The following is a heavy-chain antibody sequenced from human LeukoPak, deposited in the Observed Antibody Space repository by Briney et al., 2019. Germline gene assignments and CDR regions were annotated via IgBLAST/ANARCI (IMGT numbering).Heavy chain of an antibody. J-gene: IGHJ5*02. CDR3: ARAPGWFGELFFWFDP. CDR2: IIPILGTA. D-gene: IGHD3-10*01. V-gene: IGHV1-69*10. Sequence: ASVKVSCKASGYTFTSYGISWVRQAPGQGLEWMGGIIPILGTANYAQKFQGRVTITADKSTSTAYMELSSLRSEDTAVYYCARAPGWFGELFFWFDPWGQGTLVTVSS. CDR1: GYTFTSYG.